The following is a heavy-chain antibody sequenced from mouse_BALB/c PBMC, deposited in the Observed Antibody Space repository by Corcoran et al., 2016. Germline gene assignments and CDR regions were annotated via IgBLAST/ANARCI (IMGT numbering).Heavy chain of an antibody. CDR1: GFDFSRYW. CDR3: ARRGYDNHWYFDV. CDR2: INPDSSTI. V-gene: IGHV4-1*02. J-gene: IGHJ1*01. D-gene: IGHD2-3*01. Sequence: EVKLLESGGGLVQPGGSLKLSCVASGFDFSRYWMSWVRQAPGKGLEWIGEINPDSSTINYTPSLKDQFIISRDNAKNTLYLQMGKVRSEDTALYYCARRGYDNHWYFDVWGAGTTVTVSS.